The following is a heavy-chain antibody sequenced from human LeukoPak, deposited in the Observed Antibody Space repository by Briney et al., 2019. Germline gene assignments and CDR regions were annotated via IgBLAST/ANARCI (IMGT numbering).Heavy chain of an antibody. V-gene: IGHV3-23*01. Sequence: GRSLRLSCAASGFTFSSYAMSWVGQAPGKGLEWVSAISGSGGSTYYADSVKGRFTISRDNSKNTLYLQMNSLRAEDTAVYYCAKVGYSSGWFDYWGQGTLVTVSS. J-gene: IGHJ4*02. CDR3: AKVGYSSGWFDY. D-gene: IGHD6-19*01. CDR2: ISGSGGST. CDR1: GFTFSSYA.